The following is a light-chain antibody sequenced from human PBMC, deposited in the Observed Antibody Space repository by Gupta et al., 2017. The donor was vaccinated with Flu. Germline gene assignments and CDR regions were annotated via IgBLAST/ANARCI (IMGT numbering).Light chain of an antibody. Sequence: GASTRATGIPARFSGSGSGTEFTLTISSLQSEDFAVYYCQQYSYWHTFGQGTKLEIK. CDR3: QQYSYWHT. V-gene: IGKV3-15*01. J-gene: IGKJ2*01. CDR2: GAS.